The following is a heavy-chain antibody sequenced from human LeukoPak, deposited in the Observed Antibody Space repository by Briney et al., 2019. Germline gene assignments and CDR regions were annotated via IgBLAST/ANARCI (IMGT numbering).Heavy chain of an antibody. J-gene: IGHJ5*02. V-gene: IGHV3-48*03. CDR2: ISSSGTTI. Sequence: GGSLRLSCAASGFTFSNYEMNWVRQAPGKGLEWVSYISSSGTTIYYADSVKGRFTISRDNAKNSLYLQMNSLRAEDTAVYYCARKYSSGWFDPWGQGTLVTVSS. CDR1: GFTFSNYE. CDR3: ARKYSSGWFDP. D-gene: IGHD6-19*01.